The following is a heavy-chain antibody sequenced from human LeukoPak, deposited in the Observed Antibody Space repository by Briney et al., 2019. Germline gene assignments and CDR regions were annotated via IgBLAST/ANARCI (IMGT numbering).Heavy chain of an antibody. V-gene: IGHV3-21*01. CDR2: ISSSSSYI. D-gene: IGHD1-26*01. CDR3: ARHPWDSGKYYFDS. J-gene: IGHJ4*02. Sequence: GGSLRLSCAASGFTFSSYSMNWVRQAPGKGLEWVSSISSSSSYIYYADSVKGRFTISRDNAKNSLYLQMNSLRAEDAAVYYCARHPWDSGKYYFDSWGQGTLVTVSS. CDR1: GFTFSSYS.